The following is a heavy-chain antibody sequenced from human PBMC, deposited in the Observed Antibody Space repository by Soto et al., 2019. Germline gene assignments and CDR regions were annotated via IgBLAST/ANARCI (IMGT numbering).Heavy chain of an antibody. CDR2: IYYSGST. CDR3: AREGGFEEAGTVYYGMDV. CDR1: GGSISSYY. J-gene: IGHJ6*02. D-gene: IGHD6-13*01. V-gene: IGHV4-59*01. Sequence: SETLSLTCTVSGGSISSYYWSWIRQPPGKGLEWIGYIYYSGSTNYNPSLKSRVTISVDTSKNQFSLKLSSVTAADTAVYYCAREGGFEEAGTVYYGMDVWGQGTTVTVSS.